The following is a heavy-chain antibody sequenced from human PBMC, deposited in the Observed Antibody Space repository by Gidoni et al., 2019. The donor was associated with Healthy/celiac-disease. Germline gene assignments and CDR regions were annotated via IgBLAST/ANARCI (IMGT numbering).Heavy chain of an antibody. CDR3: ASADYYDSLWDP. V-gene: IGHV3-74*01. J-gene: IGHJ5*02. CDR1: GLTFSSYW. CDR2: FNREGSST. Sequence: EVQLVESGGGLVQPGGSLRLSCAASGLTFSSYWMHWVRQAPGKGLVWVSRFNREGSSTSYADSVKGRFTISRDNAKNTLYLQMNSLRAEDTAVYYCASADYYDSLWDPWGQGTLVTVSS. D-gene: IGHD3-22*01.